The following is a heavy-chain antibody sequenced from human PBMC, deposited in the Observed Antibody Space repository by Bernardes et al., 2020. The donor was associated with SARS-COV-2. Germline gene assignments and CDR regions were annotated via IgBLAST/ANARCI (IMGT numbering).Heavy chain of an antibody. D-gene: IGHD3-10*01. CDR1: GNSFTAAS. CDR2: FDPQYGDP. CDR3: ATDSISGIVIIGFVY. Sequence: ASVKVSCKASGNSFTAASICWVRQAPGNGLEWMGSFDPQYGDPIYAQKFQGRITMTEDTSTGTAYMELSGLRSEDTAVYYCATDSISGIVIIGFVYWGQGTLVIVSS. V-gene: IGHV1-24*01. J-gene: IGHJ4*02.